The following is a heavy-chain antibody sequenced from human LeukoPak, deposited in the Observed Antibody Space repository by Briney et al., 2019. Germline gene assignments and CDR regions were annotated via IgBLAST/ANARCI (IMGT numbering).Heavy chain of an antibody. CDR3: ARTPRVCSGGSCYSSVGALRNALYYYYYGMDV. J-gene: IGHJ6*02. V-gene: IGHV3-11*01. D-gene: IGHD2-15*01. CDR1: GFTFSDYY. Sequence: GGSLRLSCAASGFTFSDYYMSWIRQAPGKGLEWVSYISSSGSTIYYADSVKGRFTISRDNAKNSLYLQMNSLRAEDTAVYYCARTPRVCSGGSCYSSVGALRNALYYYYYGMDVWGQGTTVTVSS. CDR2: ISSSGSTI.